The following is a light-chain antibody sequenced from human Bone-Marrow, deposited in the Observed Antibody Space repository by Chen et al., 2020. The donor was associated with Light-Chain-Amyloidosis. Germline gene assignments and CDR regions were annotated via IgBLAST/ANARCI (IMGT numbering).Light chain of an antibody. Sequence: EIVLTQSPGTLSLSPGARATLSCRATQSNISNYCARYQQKPTQAHRLLITGASNRATGIPDRCSGNGSGTGFTLTISRLEPDGFGVEYCQRHGGSLPYIFGQGTQLAIK. V-gene: IGKV3-20*01. CDR1: QSNISNY. J-gene: IGKJ2*01. CDR3: QRHGGSLPYI. CDR2: GAS.